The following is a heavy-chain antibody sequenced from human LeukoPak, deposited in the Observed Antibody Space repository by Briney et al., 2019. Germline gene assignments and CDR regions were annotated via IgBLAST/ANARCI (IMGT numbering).Heavy chain of an antibody. CDR3: ARAPLGVGGLDY. CDR1: GGTFSSYA. CDR2: IIPILGIA. D-gene: IGHD4-23*01. Sequence: SVKVSCKASGGTFSSYAISWVRQAPGQGLEWMGRIIPILGIANYAQKFQGRVTITADKSTSTAYMELSSLRSEDTAVYYCARAPLGVGGLDYWGQGTLVTVSS. V-gene: IGHV1-69*04. J-gene: IGHJ4*02.